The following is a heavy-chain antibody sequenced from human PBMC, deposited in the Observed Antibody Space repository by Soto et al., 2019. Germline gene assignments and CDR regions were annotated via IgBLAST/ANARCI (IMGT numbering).Heavy chain of an antibody. CDR2: ISSSSSYT. CDR1: GFTFSYYY. Sequence: PGGSLRLSSAASGFTFSYYYMSWIRQSPGKGLEWVSYISSSSSYTNYADSVKGRFTISRDNAKNSLYLQMNSLRAEDTAVYYCARPIRHDAFDIWGQGTMVTVSS. D-gene: IGHD3-9*01. J-gene: IGHJ3*02. CDR3: ARPIRHDAFDI. V-gene: IGHV3-11*06.